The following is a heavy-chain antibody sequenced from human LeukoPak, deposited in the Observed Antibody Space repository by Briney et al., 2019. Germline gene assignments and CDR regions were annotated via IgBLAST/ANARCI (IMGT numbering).Heavy chain of an antibody. V-gene: IGHV4-34*01. J-gene: IGHJ4*02. CDR2: INHSGST. CDR1: GGSFSGYY. CDR3: ARLNYYDILTGYYFDF. D-gene: IGHD3-9*01. Sequence: SETLSLTCAVYGGSFSGYYWSWIRQPPGKGLEWIGEINHSGSTNYNPSLKSRVTISVDTSKNQFSLKLSSVTAADTAVYYCARLNYYDILTGYYFDFWGQGTLVTVSS.